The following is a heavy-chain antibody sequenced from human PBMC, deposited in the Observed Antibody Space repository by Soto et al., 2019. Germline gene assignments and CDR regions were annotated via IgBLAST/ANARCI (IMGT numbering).Heavy chain of an antibody. CDR1: GYTFTSYG. V-gene: IGHV1-18*01. D-gene: IGHD2-15*01. Sequence: GASVKVSCKASGYTFTSYGISWVRQAPGQGLEWMGWISAYNGNTNYAQKLQGRVAMTTDTSTSTAYMELRSLRSDDTAVYYCARVSARLPSDWFDPWGQGTLVTVSS. CDR2: ISAYNGNT. J-gene: IGHJ5*02. CDR3: ARVSARLPSDWFDP.